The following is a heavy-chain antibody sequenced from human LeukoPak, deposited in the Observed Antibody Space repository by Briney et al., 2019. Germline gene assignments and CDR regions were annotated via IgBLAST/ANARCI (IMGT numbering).Heavy chain of an antibody. V-gene: IGHV4-34*01. CDR1: GGSFSGYY. J-gene: IGHJ6*02. Sequence: PSETLSLTCAVYGGSFSGYYWSWIRQPPGKGLEWIGEINHSGSTNYNPSLKSRVTISVDTSKNQFSLKLNSVTAADTAVYYCARGRWIAAAGSYYYGLDVWGQGTTVTVSS. CDR2: INHSGST. D-gene: IGHD6-13*01. CDR3: ARGRWIAAAGSYYYGLDV.